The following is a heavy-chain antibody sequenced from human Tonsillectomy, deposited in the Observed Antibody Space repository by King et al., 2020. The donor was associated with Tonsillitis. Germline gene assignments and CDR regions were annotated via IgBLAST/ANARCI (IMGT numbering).Heavy chain of an antibody. D-gene: IGHD6-13*01. J-gene: IGHJ5*02. CDR1: GYTFTGYY. CDR2: MNPNSGGT. Sequence: VQLVESGAEVKKPGASVKVSCKASGYTFTGYYIQWVRQAPGQGREWMGWMNPNSGGTNHAQMFKGRVTMTRDASISTAYMELSRLRSDDTACYYCARESSTWYKWFDPWGQGTLVTVSS. CDR3: ARESSTWYKWFDP. V-gene: IGHV1-2*02.